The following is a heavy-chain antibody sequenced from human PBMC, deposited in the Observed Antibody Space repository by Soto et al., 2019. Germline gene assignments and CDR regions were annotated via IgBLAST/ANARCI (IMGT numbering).Heavy chain of an antibody. D-gene: IGHD6-6*01. CDR3: ARAFRRGSSDATNWFDP. CDR1: GGSIISADSY. CDR2: IAYSGDT. V-gene: IGHV4-31*11. J-gene: IGHJ5*02. Sequence: SETLSLTCAVSGGSIISADSYWFWIRKHPGKGLEWIGYIAYSGDTYYNPSLRSRVTISADTSENKFSLTLKSVTAADTAVYYCARAFRRGSSDATNWFDPWGQGTLVTVSS.